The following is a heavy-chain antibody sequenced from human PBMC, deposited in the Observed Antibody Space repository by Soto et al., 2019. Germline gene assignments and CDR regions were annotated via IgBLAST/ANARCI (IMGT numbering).Heavy chain of an antibody. Sequence: PSETLSLTCTVSGGSLSSYYWSWIRQPPGKGLEWIGYIYYTGSTNYIPSLESRVTISVDKSKNQFSLKLSSVTAADTAVYYCARHRYDFWSGYYIPHYYYYGMDVWGQGTTVTVSS. V-gene: IGHV4-59*08. CDR2: IYYTGST. D-gene: IGHD3-3*01. J-gene: IGHJ6*02. CDR3: ARHRYDFWSGYYIPHYYYYGMDV. CDR1: GGSLSSYY.